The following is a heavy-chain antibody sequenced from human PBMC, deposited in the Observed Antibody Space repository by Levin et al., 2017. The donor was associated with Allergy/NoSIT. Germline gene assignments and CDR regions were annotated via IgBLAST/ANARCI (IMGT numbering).Heavy chain of an antibody. CDR1: GFTVNNYA. V-gene: IGHV3-23*01. D-gene: IGHD2-2*01. Sequence: GGSLRLSCAASGFTVNNYAMSWVRQAPGKGLEWVSAISGSGASTYYADSVKGRFTISRDNSKTTLYLQMNSLRAEDTALYYCAKLSCSSTTCNPPPRNWCDPWGQGTLVTV. CDR3: AKLSCSSTTCNPPPRNWCDP. J-gene: IGHJ5*02. CDR2: ISGSGAST.